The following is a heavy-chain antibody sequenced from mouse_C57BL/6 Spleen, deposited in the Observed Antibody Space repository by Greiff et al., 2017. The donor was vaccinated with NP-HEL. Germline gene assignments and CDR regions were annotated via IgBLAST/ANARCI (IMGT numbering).Heavy chain of an antibody. CDR3: ARWRLDWDVGYAMDY. V-gene: IGHV1-55*01. CDR1: GYTFTSYW. J-gene: IGHJ4*01. Sequence: VQLQQPGAELEKPGASVKMSCKASGYTFTSYWITWVKQRPGQGLEWIGDIYPGSGSTNYNEKFKSKATLTVDTSSSTAYMQLSSLTSEDSAVYYCARWRLDWDVGYAMDYWGQGTSVTVSS. CDR2: IYPGSGST. D-gene: IGHD4-1*01.